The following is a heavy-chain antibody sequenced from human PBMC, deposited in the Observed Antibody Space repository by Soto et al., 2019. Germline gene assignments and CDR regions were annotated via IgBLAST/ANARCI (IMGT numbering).Heavy chain of an antibody. Sequence: QVHLVQSGAEVKKPGASVQVSCKAFGYTFTSYDINWVRQATGQGLEWMGWMNPNSGNTDYAQKFQGRVTMTRDTSISTAYMEVSSLSSEDTDVYYCTRRVPTKEFDYWGQGTLVTVSS. CDR2: MNPNSGNT. D-gene: IGHD3-3*01. CDR1: GYTFTSYD. V-gene: IGHV1-8*01. CDR3: TRRVPTKEFDY. J-gene: IGHJ4*02.